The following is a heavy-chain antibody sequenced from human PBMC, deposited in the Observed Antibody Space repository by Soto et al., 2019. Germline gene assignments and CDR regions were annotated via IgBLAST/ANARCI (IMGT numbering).Heavy chain of an antibody. CDR2: VYYSGST. V-gene: IGHV4-59*01. CDR1: GGSISSYY. Sequence: QVQLQESGPGLVKPSETLSLTCTVSGGSISSYYWSWIRQPPGKGLEWIGYVYYSGSTNYNPSLKSRVTISVDTAQNQFSLKLSSVTAADTAVYYCARWPQQLARFDYRGQGTLVTVSS. J-gene: IGHJ4*02. CDR3: ARWPQQLARFDY. D-gene: IGHD6-13*01.